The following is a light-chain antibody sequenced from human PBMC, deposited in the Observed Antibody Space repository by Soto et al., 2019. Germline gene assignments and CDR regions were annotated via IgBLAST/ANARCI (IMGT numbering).Light chain of an antibody. Sequence: QSVLTQPASVSGSPGQSITISCAGTSNDIGTYNLVSWYQQHPGTAPKLLIYETKKRPSGVSSRFSGSKSGNKASLTISGLQTDDEADYFCCTYAASQILYVLGTGTKVTVL. V-gene: IGLV2-23*01. CDR2: ETK. CDR3: CTYAASQILYV. CDR1: SNDIGTYNL. J-gene: IGLJ1*01.